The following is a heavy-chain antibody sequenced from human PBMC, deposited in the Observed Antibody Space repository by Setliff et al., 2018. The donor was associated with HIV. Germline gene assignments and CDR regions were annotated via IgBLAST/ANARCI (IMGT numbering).Heavy chain of an antibody. D-gene: IGHD3-16*01. CDR3: ARGGAVSADFDS. V-gene: IGHV4-38-2*01. Sequence: SETLSLTCAVSGYSLSSDYYWGWIRQPPGKGLEWIGSIYYSGSTYYNPSLKSRVTMSVDTSKNQFSLKLSSVTAADTAVYFCARGGAVSADFDSWGQGTLVTVSS. CDR1: GYSLSSDYY. CDR2: IYYSGST. J-gene: IGHJ5*01.